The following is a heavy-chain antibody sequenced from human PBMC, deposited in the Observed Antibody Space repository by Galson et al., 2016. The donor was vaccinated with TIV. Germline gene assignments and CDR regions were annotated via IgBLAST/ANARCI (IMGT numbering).Heavy chain of an antibody. CDR3: AKVGESGDYSWDAFDV. D-gene: IGHD2-21*01. V-gene: IGHV3-23*01. J-gene: IGHJ3*01. CDR2: LSLNGDYT. Sequence: SLRLSCAASGFSFRNYVMSWVRLAPGKGLEWVSSLSLNGDYTYYADSVKGRFAISRDNSKYTLLLQLNSLTAGDTAIYYCAKVGESGDYSWDAFDVWGQGTVVTVSS. CDR1: GFSFRNYV.